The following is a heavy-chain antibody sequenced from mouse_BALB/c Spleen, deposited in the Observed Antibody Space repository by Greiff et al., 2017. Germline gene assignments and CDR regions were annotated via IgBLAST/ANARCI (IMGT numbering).Heavy chain of an antibody. V-gene: IGHV1S56*01. CDR3: ARRDDYDYAMDY. CDR1: GYTFTSYY. CDR2: IYPGDGST. J-gene: IGHJ4*01. Sequence: QVQLQQSGPELVKPGASVKMSCKASGYTFTSYYIHWVKQRPGQGLEWIGWIYPGDGSTKYNEKFKGKTTLTADKSSSTAYMLLSSLTSEDSAIYFCARRDDYDYAMDYWGPGTSVTVSS. D-gene: IGHD2-4*01.